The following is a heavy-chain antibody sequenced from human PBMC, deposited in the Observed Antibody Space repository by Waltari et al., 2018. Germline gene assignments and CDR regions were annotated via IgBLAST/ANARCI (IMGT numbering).Heavy chain of an antibody. J-gene: IGHJ4*02. D-gene: IGHD6-19*01. Sequence: EVQLVESGGDLVQTGGSLRLYCAAAGFPFSSYAMSWVRQAPGKGLEWFSSITGSGGTTYYAASVKGQFTISRDNSKNTLYLQMNSLRAEDTAVYYCAKGETSGWYRCFDYWGQGALVTVSS. CDR2: ITGSGGTT. CDR3: AKGETSGWYRCFDY. V-gene: IGHV3-23*04. CDR1: GFPFSSYA.